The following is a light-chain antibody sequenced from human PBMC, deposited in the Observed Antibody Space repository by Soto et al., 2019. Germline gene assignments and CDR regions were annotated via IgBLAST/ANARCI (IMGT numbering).Light chain of an antibody. J-gene: IGKJ1*01. Sequence: EIVLTQSPGTLSLSPGERATLSCRASQSVSSYLAWYQQKPGQAPRLLIYDASTRATGISARFSGSGSGTDFTLTISSLEPEDFAMYYFQQRSNWPVTFGQGTKVEVK. CDR2: DAS. CDR1: QSVSSY. CDR3: QQRSNWPVT. V-gene: IGKV3-11*01.